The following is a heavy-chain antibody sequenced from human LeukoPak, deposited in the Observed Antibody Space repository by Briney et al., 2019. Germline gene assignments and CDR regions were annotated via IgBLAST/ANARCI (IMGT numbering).Heavy chain of an antibody. CDR2: IYYSGST. J-gene: IGHJ3*02. CDR3: AKGPYYYDSSGYYYGAFDI. V-gene: IGHV4-59*01. Sequence: SETLSLTCTVSGGSISSYYWSWIRQPPGKGLEWIGYIYYSGSTNYNPSLKSRVTISVDMSKNQFSLKLSSVTAADTAVYYCAKGPYYYDSSGYYYGAFDIWGQGRMVTVYS. D-gene: IGHD3-22*01. CDR1: GGSISSYY.